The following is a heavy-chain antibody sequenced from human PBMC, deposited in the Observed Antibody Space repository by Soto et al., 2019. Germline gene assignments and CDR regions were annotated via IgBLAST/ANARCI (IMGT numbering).Heavy chain of an antibody. V-gene: IGHV3-15*07. D-gene: IGHD5-12*01. CDR2: IKSKTDGGTT. Sequence: GGSLRLSCAASGFTFSNAWMNWVRQAPGKGLEWVGRIKSKTDGGTTDYAAPVKGRFTISRDDSKNTLYLQMNSLKTEDTAVYYCTTDPGLIGYISKAPSDLDHYYGMDVWGQGTTVTVSS. CDR1: GFTFSNAW. J-gene: IGHJ6*02. CDR3: TTDPGLIGYISKAPSDLDHYYGMDV.